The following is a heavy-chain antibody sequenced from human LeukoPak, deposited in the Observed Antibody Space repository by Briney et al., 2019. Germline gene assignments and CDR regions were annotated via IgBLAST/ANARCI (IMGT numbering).Heavy chain of an antibody. V-gene: IGHV3-23*01. J-gene: IGHJ3*02. CDR1: GFTFSAYA. CDR3: ARDPNGDYIGAFDM. Sequence: PGGSLRLSCTASGFTFSAYAMMGVRQAPGKGPESGAAIRGGGGSAFYADSVEGRFTISRDNSKYTLFLQMNSLRAEDTAVYYCARDPNGDYIGAFDMWGRGTMVTVSS. CDR2: IRGGGGSA. D-gene: IGHD4-17*01.